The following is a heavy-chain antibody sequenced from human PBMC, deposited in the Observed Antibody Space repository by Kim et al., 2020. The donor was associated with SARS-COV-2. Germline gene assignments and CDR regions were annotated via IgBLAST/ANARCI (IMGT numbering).Heavy chain of an antibody. J-gene: IGHJ4*02. Sequence: NKYYADSVKGRFTISRDNSKNTLYVQMNSLRAEDTAVYYCAATLMIDIDYWGQGTLVTVSS. CDR2: NK. V-gene: IGHV3-30*02. CDR3: AATLMIDIDY. D-gene: IGHD3-22*01.